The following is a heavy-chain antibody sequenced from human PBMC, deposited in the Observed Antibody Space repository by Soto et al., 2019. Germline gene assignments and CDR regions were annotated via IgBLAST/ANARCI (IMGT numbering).Heavy chain of an antibody. CDR2: ISGHGGVT. D-gene: IGHD3-16*01. CDR3: ANAGGLGARMHTYGMEV. Sequence: QLQLVQSGVEVKKPGASVRVSCKASGYPFRNDGINSVRQAPGQGLEWMGWISGHGGVTNYGPKGRDRITMDTDTSWTTAYMELRSLRYDDTTVDSCANAGGLGARMHTYGMEVWGQGTTVTV. V-gene: IGHV1-18*01. J-gene: IGHJ6*02. CDR1: GYPFRNDG.